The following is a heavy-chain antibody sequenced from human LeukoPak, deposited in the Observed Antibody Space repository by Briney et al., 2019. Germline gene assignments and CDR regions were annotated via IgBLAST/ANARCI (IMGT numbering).Heavy chain of an antibody. CDR1: GGSISSSDYY. V-gene: IGHV4-39*01. D-gene: IGHD5-18*01. J-gene: IGHJ4*02. CDR2: IYYSGTT. CDR3: ARNRRGYSYGTLYYFDY. Sequence: SETLSLTRTVSGGSISSSDYYWGWIRQPPGKGLEWIANIYYSGTTYYNPSLKSRVTISVDTSKNQFSLKLSSVTAADTAVFFCARNRRGYSYGTLYYFDYWGQGTLVTVSS.